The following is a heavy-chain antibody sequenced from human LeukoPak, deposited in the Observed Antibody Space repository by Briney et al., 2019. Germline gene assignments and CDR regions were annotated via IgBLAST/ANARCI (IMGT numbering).Heavy chain of an antibody. CDR2: INHSGST. J-gene: IGHJ5*02. V-gene: IGHV4-34*01. Sequence: KPSETLSLTCAVYGGSFSGYYWSWIRQPPGKGLEWIGEINHSGSTNYNPSLKSRVTISVDTSKNQFSLKLSSVTAADTAVYYCARRRGIAAAMFDPWGQGTLVTVSS. CDR1: GGSFSGYY. D-gene: IGHD6-13*01. CDR3: ARRRGIAAAMFDP.